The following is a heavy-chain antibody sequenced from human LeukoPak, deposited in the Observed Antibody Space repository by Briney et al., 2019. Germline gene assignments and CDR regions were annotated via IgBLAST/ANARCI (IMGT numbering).Heavy chain of an antibody. D-gene: IGHD5-12*01. CDR3: AAGPLYSGYDRGVWEKYYFDY. CDR1: GFTVSSNY. Sequence: PGGSLRLSCAASGFTVSSNYMSWVRQAPGKGLEWVSDIYRGGSTYYADSVKGRFTISRDNSKSTLYLQMNSLRDEDTAVYYCAAGPLYSGYDRGVWEKYYFDYWGPGTLVTVSS. J-gene: IGHJ4*02. CDR2: IYRGGST. V-gene: IGHV3-66*02.